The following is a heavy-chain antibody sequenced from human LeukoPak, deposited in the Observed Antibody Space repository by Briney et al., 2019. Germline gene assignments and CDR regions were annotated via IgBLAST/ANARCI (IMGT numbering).Heavy chain of an antibody. CDR2: LYTGGGT. V-gene: IGHV3-53*01. J-gene: IGHJ4*02. CDR3: TRSGYRHPYHFDS. D-gene: IGHD3-22*01. Sequence: GGSLSLSCAASGFSVRATYMSWVRQAPGKRLEWVSVLYTGGGTDHADSVKGRFTISRDNSKNTLSLQMNSLRVEDTAIYYCTRSGYRHPYHFDSWGQGTLVIVSS. CDR1: GFSVRATY.